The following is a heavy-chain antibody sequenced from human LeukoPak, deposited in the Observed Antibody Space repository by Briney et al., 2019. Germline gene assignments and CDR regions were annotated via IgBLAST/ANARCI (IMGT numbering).Heavy chain of an antibody. CDR1: GGSFNDYY. V-gene: IGHV4-59*10. J-gene: IGHJ4*02. Sequence: PSETLSLTCAVYGGSFNDYYWSWIRQPAGKGLEWIGRIYTSGSTNYNPSLKSRVTISVDTSKNQFSLKLSSVTAADTAVYYCARGSSGYYPRFDYWGQGTLVTVSS. CDR2: IYTSGST. CDR3: ARGSSGYYPRFDY. D-gene: IGHD3-22*01.